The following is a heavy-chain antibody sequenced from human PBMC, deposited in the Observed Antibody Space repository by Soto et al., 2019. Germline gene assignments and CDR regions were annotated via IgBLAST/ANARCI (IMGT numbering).Heavy chain of an antibody. Sequence: PSETLSLTCAVYGGSFSGYYWSWIRQPPGKGLEWIGEINHSGSTNYNPSLKSRVTMSVDTSKNQFSLKLSSVTAADTAVYYCARDPGDYWGQGTLVTVSS. CDR3: ARDPGDY. V-gene: IGHV4-34*01. CDR1: GGSFSGYY. J-gene: IGHJ4*02. CDR2: INHSGST.